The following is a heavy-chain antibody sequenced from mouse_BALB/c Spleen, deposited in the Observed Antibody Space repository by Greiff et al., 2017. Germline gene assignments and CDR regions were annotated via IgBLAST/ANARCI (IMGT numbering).Heavy chain of an antibody. Sequence: QVQLQQPGAELVRPGASVKLSCKASGYTFTSYWINWVKQRPGQGLEWIGNIYPSDSYTNYNQKFKDKATLTVDKSSSTAYMQLSSPTSEDSAVYYCTRWSAWAMDYWGQGTSGTVSS. CDR1: GYTFTSYW. J-gene: IGHJ4*01. V-gene: IGHV1-69*02. CDR3: TRWSAWAMDY. CDR2: IYPSDSYT.